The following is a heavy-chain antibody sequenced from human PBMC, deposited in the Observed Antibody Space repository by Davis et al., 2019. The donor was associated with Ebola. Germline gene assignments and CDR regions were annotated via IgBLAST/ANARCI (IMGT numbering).Heavy chain of an antibody. CDR1: GGSIRSYY. Sequence: PSETLSLTCTVSGGSIRSYYWTWIRQPPGKGLEWIGYIYYSGSTNYNPSLKSRVTISVDTSKNQFSLKLSSVTAADTAVYYCARDRYSSGWYAIDYWGQGTLVTVSS. J-gene: IGHJ4*02. CDR2: IYYSGST. V-gene: IGHV4-59*01. D-gene: IGHD6-19*01. CDR3: ARDRYSSGWYAIDY.